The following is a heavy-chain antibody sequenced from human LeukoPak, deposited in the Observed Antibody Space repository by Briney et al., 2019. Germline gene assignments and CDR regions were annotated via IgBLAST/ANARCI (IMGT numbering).Heavy chain of an antibody. Sequence: SETLSLTCTVSGGSINDHYWSWIRQPAGQGLEWVGRIYPSGKTFYSPSLKSRVTMSIDPASNHFSLQLRSLTAADTAVYYCAREASWYGEVLYFDSWGQGILVTVSS. CDR2: IYPSGKT. V-gene: IGHV4-4*07. D-gene: IGHD6-13*01. CDR3: AREASWYGEVLYFDS. CDR1: GGSINDHY. J-gene: IGHJ4*02.